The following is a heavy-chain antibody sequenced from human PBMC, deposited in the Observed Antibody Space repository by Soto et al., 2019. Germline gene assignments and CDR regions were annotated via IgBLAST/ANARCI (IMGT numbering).Heavy chain of an antibody. CDR1: GFTFSSYA. Sequence: GESLKISCAASGFTFSSYAMHWVRQAPGKGLEWVAVISYDGSNKYYADSVKGRFTISRDNSKNTLYLQMNSLRAEDTAVYYCAAWDYYWGQGTLVTVSS. J-gene: IGHJ4*02. D-gene: IGHD1-26*01. CDR3: AAWDYY. V-gene: IGHV3-30-3*01. CDR2: ISYDGSNK.